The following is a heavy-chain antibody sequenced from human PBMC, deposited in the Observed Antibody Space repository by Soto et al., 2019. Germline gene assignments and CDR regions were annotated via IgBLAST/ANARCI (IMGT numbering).Heavy chain of an antibody. V-gene: IGHV3-11*01. D-gene: IGHD3-10*01. CDR2: ISSSGSNI. Sequence: GGSLRLSCAASGFTFSDYYMSWIRQAPGKGLEWVSYISSSGSNIYYADSVKGRFTISRDNAKNTLYLQMNSLRAEDTAVYCCARGPMGPSGFFDYWGQGTLVTVSS. J-gene: IGHJ4*02. CDR3: ARGPMGPSGFFDY. CDR1: GFTFSDYY.